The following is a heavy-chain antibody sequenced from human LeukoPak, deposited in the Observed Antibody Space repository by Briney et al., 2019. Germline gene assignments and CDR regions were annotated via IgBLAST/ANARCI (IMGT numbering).Heavy chain of an antibody. V-gene: IGHV3-23*01. CDR1: GFTFSNYA. J-gene: IGHJ4*02. CDR2: IGGSGTNT. CDR3: AKGRGVVTTPFDY. D-gene: IGHD3-16*01. Sequence: GGSLRLSCAASGFTFSNYAMSWVRQAPGKGREWVSVIGGSGTNTYYADSVKGRFTISRDSSKNTLYLQMYSLRAEDTAVYYCAKGRGVVTTPFDYWGQGTLVTVSS.